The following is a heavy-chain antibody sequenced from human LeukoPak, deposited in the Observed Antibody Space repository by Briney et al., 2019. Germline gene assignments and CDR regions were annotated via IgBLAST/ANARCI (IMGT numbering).Heavy chain of an antibody. CDR1: GFTFSSYE. V-gene: IGHV3-48*03. CDR2: ISSSGSTI. D-gene: IGHD3-22*01. J-gene: IGHJ3*02. CDR3: ARGAYYYDSSGYHDAFDI. Sequence: GGSLRLSCAASGFTFSSYEMNWVRQAPGKGLEWVSYISSSGSTIYYADSVKGRFTISRDNAKNPLYLQMNSLRAEDTAVYYCARGAYYYDSSGYHDAFDIWGQGTMVTVSS.